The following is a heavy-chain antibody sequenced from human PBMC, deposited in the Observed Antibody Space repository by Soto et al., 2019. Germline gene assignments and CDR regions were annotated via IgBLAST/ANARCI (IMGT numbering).Heavy chain of an antibody. V-gene: IGHV4-34*01. CDR3: ARGYGRNFAY. CDR2: INHSGST. J-gene: IGHJ4*02. D-gene: IGHD3-10*01. CDR1: GGSFSGYY. Sequence: QVQLQQWGAGLLKPSETLSLTCAVYGGSFSGYYWSWIRQPPGKGLEWIGEINHSGSTNYNPSLKGRVTISVDTSKNQFSLKLSSVTGAATAVYYCARGYGRNFAYWGQGTLVTVSS.